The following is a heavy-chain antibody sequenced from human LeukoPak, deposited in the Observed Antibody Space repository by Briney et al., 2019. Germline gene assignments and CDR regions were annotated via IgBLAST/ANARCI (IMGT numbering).Heavy chain of an antibody. CDR1: GFSISSGSY. Sequence: SETLSLTCTVSGFSISSGSYWGWIRQSPGKALEWIGSIYHSGSTFYNPSLRSRVTMSVDTSKNEFSLELTSVTAADTAVYYCVRNVTALTCQRNSNWIDPWGQGTLVIVSS. CDR3: VRNVTALTCQRNSNWIDP. CDR2: IYHSGST. D-gene: IGHD4-17*01. J-gene: IGHJ5*02. V-gene: IGHV4-38-2*02.